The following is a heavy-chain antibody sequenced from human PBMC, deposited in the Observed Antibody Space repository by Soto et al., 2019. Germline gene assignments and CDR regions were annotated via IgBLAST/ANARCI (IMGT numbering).Heavy chain of an antibody. CDR2: IYYSGST. CDR1: GGSISSYY. J-gene: IGHJ5*02. V-gene: IGHV4-59*01. D-gene: IGHD3-3*01. Sequence: SETLSLTCTVSGGSISSYYWSWIRQPPGKGLEWIGYIYYSGSTNYNPSLKSRVTISVDTSKNQFSLKLSSVTAADTAVYYCARSYDDFWSGYYVWFDPWGQGALVTVSS. CDR3: ARSYDDFWSGYYVWFDP.